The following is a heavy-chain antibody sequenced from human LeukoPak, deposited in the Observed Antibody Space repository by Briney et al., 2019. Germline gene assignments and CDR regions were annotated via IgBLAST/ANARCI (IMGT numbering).Heavy chain of an antibody. CDR3: ARDQFGAAGLFDY. D-gene: IGHD6-13*01. Sequence: SETLSLTCTVSGGSISSYYWSWIRQPPGKGLEWIGYIYYSGSTNYNPSLKSRVTISVDTSKNQFSLKLSSVTAADTAVYYCARDQFGAAGLFDYWGQGTLVTVSS. CDR2: IYYSGST. CDR1: GGSISSYY. J-gene: IGHJ4*02. V-gene: IGHV4-59*01.